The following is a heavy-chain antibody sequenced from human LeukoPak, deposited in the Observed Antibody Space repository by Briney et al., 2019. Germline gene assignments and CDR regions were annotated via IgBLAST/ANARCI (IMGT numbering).Heavy chain of an antibody. J-gene: IGHJ4*02. CDR2: INPNSGGT. CDR3: AREYCSSTSCYLIH. D-gene: IGHD2-2*01. CDR1: GGTFSSYA. V-gene: IGHV1-2*02. Sequence: ASAKVSCKASGGTFSSYAISWVRQAPGQGLEWMGWINPNSGGTNYAQKFQGMVTMTRDTSISTAYMELSRLRSDDTAVYYCAREYCSSTSCYLIHWGQGTLVTVSS.